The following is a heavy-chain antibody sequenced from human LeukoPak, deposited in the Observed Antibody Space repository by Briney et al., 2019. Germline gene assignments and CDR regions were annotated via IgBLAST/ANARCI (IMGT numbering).Heavy chain of an antibody. V-gene: IGHV3-48*04. CDR3: ASGHCTNGVCPIGY. D-gene: IGHD2-8*01. CDR2: ISSSSSTI. CDR1: GFTFSNAW. J-gene: IGHJ4*02. Sequence: PGGSLRLSCAASGFTFSNAWMSWVRQAPGKGLEWVSYISSSSSTIYYADSVKGRFTISRDNAKNSLYLQMNSLRAEDTAVYYCASGHCTNGVCPIGYWGQGTLVTVSS.